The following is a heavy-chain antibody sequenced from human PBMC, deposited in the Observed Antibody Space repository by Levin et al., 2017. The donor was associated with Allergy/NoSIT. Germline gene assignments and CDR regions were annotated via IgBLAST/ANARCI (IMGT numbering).Heavy chain of an antibody. CDR2: IYASADSM. V-gene: IGHV3-23*01. D-gene: IGHD5-12*01. J-gene: IGHJ4*02. CDR3: ARSSRGYGTFDS. CDR1: GFTFNSYA. Sequence: GGSLRLSCAASGFTFNSYAMSWVRQAPGKGLEWVSAIYASADSMYYSDSVKGRFTISRDSSKNTLYLHMNSLRAEDTAVYYCARSSRGYGTFDSWGQGTLVTVSS.